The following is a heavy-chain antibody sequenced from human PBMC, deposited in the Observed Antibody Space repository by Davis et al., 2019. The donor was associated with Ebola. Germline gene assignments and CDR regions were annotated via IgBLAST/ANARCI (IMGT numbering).Heavy chain of an antibody. V-gene: IGHV4-30-2*01. J-gene: IGHJ6*02. CDR3: ARGFGELPYYYYGMDV. CDR1: GGSISSGGYS. D-gene: IGHD3-10*01. CDR2: IYHSGST. Sequence: SETLSLTCAVSGGSISSGGYSWSCIRQPPGKGLEWIGYIYHSGSTSYNPSLKSRVTISVDRSKNQFSLKLSSVTAADTAVYYCARGFGELPYYYYGMDVWGQGTTVTVSS.